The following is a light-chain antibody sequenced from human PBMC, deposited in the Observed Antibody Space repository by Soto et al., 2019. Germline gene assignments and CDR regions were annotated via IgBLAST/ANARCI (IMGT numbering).Light chain of an antibody. CDR1: QSISSN. V-gene: IGKV3-15*01. J-gene: IGKJ1*01. Sequence: EIIMTQSAASRSWSPGGRATLXCRASQSISSNLAWYQQKPGQAPRLLIYGESTRATGIPARFSGSVSGTEFTLTISSLQSEDFAVYYCQQYNNWPWTFGQGTKVDIK. CDR3: QQYNNWPWT. CDR2: GES.